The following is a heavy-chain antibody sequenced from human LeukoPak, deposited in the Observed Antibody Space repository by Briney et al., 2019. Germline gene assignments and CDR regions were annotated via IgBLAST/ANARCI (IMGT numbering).Heavy chain of an antibody. J-gene: IGHJ5*02. CDR1: GASLGDYY. CDR2: MSTSGIT. CDR3: AREGGVRGLPDH. D-gene: IGHD3-16*01. V-gene: IGHV4-4*07. Sequence: SETRSLTCADPGASLGDYYWSSIRHPAGKGLEWLGRMSTSGITYYSPSVRSRVTLSVDTSNYQFSLTQASVTAADTAVYYCAREGGVRGLPDHWGQGTLVTVSS.